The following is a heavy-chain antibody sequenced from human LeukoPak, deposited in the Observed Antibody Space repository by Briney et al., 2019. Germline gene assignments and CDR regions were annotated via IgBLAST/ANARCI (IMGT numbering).Heavy chain of an antibody. V-gene: IGHV3-48*04. CDR2: ISGGGNSI. CDR3: ARGVYGGADCPSPLDY. Sequence: GGSLRLSCAASGFTFTSESMNWVRQAPGKGLEWVSYISGGGNSIYYTDSVKGRFTISRDNAKNSLYLQMNSLRAEDTALYYCARGVYGGADCPSPLDYWGQGTLVTVSS. J-gene: IGHJ4*02. D-gene: IGHD2-21*02. CDR1: GFTFTSES.